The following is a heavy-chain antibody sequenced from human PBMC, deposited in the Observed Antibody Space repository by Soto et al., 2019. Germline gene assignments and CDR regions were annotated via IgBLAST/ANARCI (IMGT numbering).Heavy chain of an antibody. V-gene: IGHV3-30*18. J-gene: IGHJ6*03. Sequence: GGSLRLSCAASGFTFSSYGVHWVRQAPGKGLEWVAVISYDGSNKYYADSVKGRFTISRDNSKNTLYLQMNSLRAEDTAVYYCAKELGLPPYYYYYMDVWGKGTTVTVSS. CDR3: AKELGLPPYYYYYMDV. CDR2: ISYDGSNK. CDR1: GFTFSSYG. D-gene: IGHD1-7*01.